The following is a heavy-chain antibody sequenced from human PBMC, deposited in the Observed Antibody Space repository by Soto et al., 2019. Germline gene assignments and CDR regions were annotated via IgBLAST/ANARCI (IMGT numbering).Heavy chain of an antibody. CDR2: ISAYNGNT. Sequence: GDSVKGCCKASGYAFTSYGISLVRQAPGQGLEWMGWISAYNGNTNYAQKLQGRVTMTTDTSTSTAYMELRSLRSDDTAVYYCARGGPYSDSSGFDYWGQGTMVTVSS. D-gene: IGHD3-22*01. J-gene: IGHJ4*02. CDR3: ARGGPYSDSSGFDY. V-gene: IGHV1-18*04. CDR1: GYAFTSYG.